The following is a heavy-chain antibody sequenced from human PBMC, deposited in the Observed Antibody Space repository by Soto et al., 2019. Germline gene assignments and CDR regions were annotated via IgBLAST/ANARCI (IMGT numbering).Heavy chain of an antibody. Sequence: GGSLRLSCAASGFAFSSYAMSWVRQAPGKGLEWVSVISGSGGSTNYADSVKGRFTISRDNYKNTLYLHMNSLRAEDTGIYYCAKERWAVAGTTPTFDYWGQGTRVTVAS. J-gene: IGHJ4*02. CDR3: AKERWAVAGTTPTFDY. D-gene: IGHD6-19*01. CDR1: GFAFSSYA. V-gene: IGHV3-23*01. CDR2: ISGSGGST.